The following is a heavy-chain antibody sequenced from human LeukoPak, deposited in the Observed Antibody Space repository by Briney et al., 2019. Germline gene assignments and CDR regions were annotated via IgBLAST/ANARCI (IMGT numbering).Heavy chain of an antibody. D-gene: IGHD3-3*01. CDR1: GGSISSSSYY. Sequence: SETLSLTCTVSGGSISSSSYYWGWIRQPPGKGLEWIGSIYYSGSTYYNPSLKSRVTISVDTSKNQFSLKLSSVTAADTAVYYCARQDYDSWSGYYLPVGPPGEYYFDYWGQGTLVTVSS. J-gene: IGHJ4*02. V-gene: IGHV4-39*01. CDR2: IYYSGST. CDR3: ARQDYDSWSGYYLPVGPPGEYYFDY.